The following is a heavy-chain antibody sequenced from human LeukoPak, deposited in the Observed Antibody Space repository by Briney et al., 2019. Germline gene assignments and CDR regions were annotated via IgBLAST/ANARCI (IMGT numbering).Heavy chain of an antibody. D-gene: IGHD2/OR15-2a*01. Sequence: SDTLSLTCGVPGGPIDITNYWSWVRQAPGKALEWIGEISHDGTRNYNPSLRSRVAMSLDRANNQFSLSLTSVTAADTAVYYCTRENRPFCPFAYWGQGVLVTVSS. V-gene: IGHV4-4*02. CDR1: GGPIDITNY. J-gene: IGHJ4*02. CDR2: ISHDGTR. CDR3: TRENRPFCPFAY.